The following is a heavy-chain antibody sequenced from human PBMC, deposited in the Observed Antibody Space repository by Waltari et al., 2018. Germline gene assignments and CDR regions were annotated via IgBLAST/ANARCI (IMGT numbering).Heavy chain of an antibody. CDR3: ARDQCSGGSCYRTNYYYGMDV. CDR1: GGTFSTDA. CDR2: IIPILGIA. D-gene: IGHD2-15*01. Sequence: QVQLVQSGAEVKKPGSSVKVSCKASGGTFSTDAISWVQQAPGQGLEWMGRIIPILGIANYAQKFQGRVTITADKSTSTAYMELSSLRSEDTAVYYCARDQCSGGSCYRTNYYYGMDVWGQGTTVTVSS. J-gene: IGHJ6*02. V-gene: IGHV1-69*04.